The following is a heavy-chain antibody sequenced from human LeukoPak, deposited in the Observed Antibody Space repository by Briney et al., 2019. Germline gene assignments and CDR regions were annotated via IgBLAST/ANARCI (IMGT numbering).Heavy chain of an antibody. CDR2: ITSSSNYI. J-gene: IGHJ4*02. CDR3: ARTTIFGVAEWDY. D-gene: IGHD3-3*01. Sequence: GGSLRLSCAAAGFSFDSYSMNWVRQAPGKGLEWVSTITSSSNYIYYADSVKGRFTISRDNAGNSPYLQMNSLRAEDTAFYFCARTTIFGVAEWDYWGQGTLVTVSS. CDR1: GFSFDSYS. V-gene: IGHV3-21*01.